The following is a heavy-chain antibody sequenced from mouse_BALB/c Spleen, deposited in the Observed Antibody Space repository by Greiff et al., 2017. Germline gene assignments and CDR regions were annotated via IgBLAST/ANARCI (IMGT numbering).Heavy chain of an antibody. Sequence: EVNLVESGGGLVKPGGSLKLSCAASGFTFSDYYMYWVRQTPEKRLEWVATISDGGSYTYYPDSVKGRFTISRDNAKNNLYLQMSSLKSEDTAMYYCARGDFDYWGQGTTLTVSS. J-gene: IGHJ2*01. CDR1: GFTFSDYY. CDR3: ARGDFDY. V-gene: IGHV5-4*02. CDR2: ISDGGSYT.